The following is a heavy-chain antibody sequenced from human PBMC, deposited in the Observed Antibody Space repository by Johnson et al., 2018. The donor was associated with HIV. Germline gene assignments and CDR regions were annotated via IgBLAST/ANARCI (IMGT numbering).Heavy chain of an antibody. D-gene: IGHD3-10*01. Sequence: VQVVESGGGVVQPGRSLRLSCAASGFTFSSYAMHWVRQAPGKGLEWVAVISYDRSNKYYADSVKGRFTISRDNSKNTLFLQMNSLRAEDTAVDYCARDPYTSAGNPFDIWGQGTRVTVS. CDR2: ISYDRSNK. CDR1: GFTFSSYA. J-gene: IGHJ3*02. V-gene: IGHV3-30-3*01. CDR3: ARDPYTSAGNPFDI.